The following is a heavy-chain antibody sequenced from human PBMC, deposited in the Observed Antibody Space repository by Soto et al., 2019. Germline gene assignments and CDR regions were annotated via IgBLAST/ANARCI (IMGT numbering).Heavy chain of an antibody. CDR2: LNTKRGGA. CDR1: GFTLTAYY. V-gene: IGHV1-2*02. CDR3: ARVSLELRQGGFGP. J-gene: IGHJ5*02. D-gene: IGHD1-26*01. Sequence: VQLVQSGAEVKKPGAPVKVACKASGFTLTAYYLHWVRQAPGQGREWIGWLNTKRGGANYAQNFRGRVTMTRDTSTRTVSLELHSLRTNDTAVYYCARVSLELRQGGFGPWGQGTLVSVSS.